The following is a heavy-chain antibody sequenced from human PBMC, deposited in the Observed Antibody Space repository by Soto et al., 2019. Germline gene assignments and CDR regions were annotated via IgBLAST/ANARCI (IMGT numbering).Heavy chain of an antibody. J-gene: IGHJ4*02. V-gene: IGHV3-9*03. CDR2: ISWNSGSI. D-gene: IGHD4-17*01. Sequence: EVQLVESGGGLVQPGRSLRLSCAASGFTFDDYAMHWVRQAPGKGLEWVSGISWNSGSIGYADSVKGRFTISRDNAKNSLYLQMNSLRAEDMALYYCAKDTAYGDYGSFDYWGQGTLVTVSS. CDR1: GFTFDDYA. CDR3: AKDTAYGDYGSFDY.